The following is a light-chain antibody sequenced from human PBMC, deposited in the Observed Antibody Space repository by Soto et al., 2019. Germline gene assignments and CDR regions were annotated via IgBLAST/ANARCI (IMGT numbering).Light chain of an antibody. V-gene: IGKV3-15*01. CDR3: QQYNKWPIT. Sequence: EIVMTQSPATLSVSPGERVSFSCRASQSIRSNLAWYQHKPGQAPRLLISDASAGATGFPARFSGGGSGTEFTLTISSLQSEDSTFYYCQQYNKWPITFGQGTKVDIK. CDR1: QSIRSN. CDR2: DAS. J-gene: IGKJ1*01.